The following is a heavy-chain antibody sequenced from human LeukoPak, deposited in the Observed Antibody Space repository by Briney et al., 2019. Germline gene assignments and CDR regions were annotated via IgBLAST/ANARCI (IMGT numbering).Heavy chain of an antibody. CDR1: GGTFSSYA. J-gene: IGHJ5*02. Sequence: GASVKVSCKASGGTFSSYAISWVRQAPGQGLEWMGGIIPIFGTANYAQKFQGRVTITTDESTSTAYMELSSLRSEDTAVYYCARDGGPSISYCTNGVCHTSLYNWFDPWGQGTLVTVSS. V-gene: IGHV1-69*05. CDR2: IIPIFGTA. D-gene: IGHD2-8*01. CDR3: ARDGGPSISYCTNGVCHTSLYNWFDP.